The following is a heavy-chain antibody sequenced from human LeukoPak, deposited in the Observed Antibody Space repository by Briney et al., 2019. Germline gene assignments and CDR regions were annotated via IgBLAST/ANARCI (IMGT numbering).Heavy chain of an antibody. D-gene: IGHD3-10*01. CDR3: ARASGPFDY. J-gene: IGHJ4*02. Sequence: GGSLRLSCAASGFSFSTYGTHWVRQAPGKGLEWMAVIWYDGSNKYYADSVKGRFTISRDNSKNTLYLQMNSLRAEDTALYYCARASGPFDYWGQGTLVTVSS. CDR2: IWYDGSNK. CDR1: GFSFSTYG. V-gene: IGHV3-33*01.